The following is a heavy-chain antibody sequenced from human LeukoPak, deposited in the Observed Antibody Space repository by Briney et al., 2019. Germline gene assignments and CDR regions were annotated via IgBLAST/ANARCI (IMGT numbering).Heavy chain of an antibody. J-gene: IGHJ4*02. V-gene: IGHV1-18*01. CDR2: ISAYNGNT. Sequence: ASVKVSCKASGYTFTSYGISWVRQAPGQGLAWMGWISAYNGNTNYAQKLQGRVTMTTDTSTSTAYTELRSLRSDDTAVYYCARDRGVPYYYDSSGLIDYWGQGTLVTVSS. CDR3: ARDRGVPYYYDSSGLIDY. D-gene: IGHD3-22*01. CDR1: GYTFTSYG.